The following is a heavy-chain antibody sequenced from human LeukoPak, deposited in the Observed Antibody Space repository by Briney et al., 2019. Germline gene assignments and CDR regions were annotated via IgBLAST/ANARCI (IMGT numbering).Heavy chain of an antibody. CDR1: GGSISSYY. J-gene: IGHJ4*02. D-gene: IGHD6-13*01. CDR2: IFYSGSP. CDR3: ARVGHLPAAGTYDY. V-gene: IGHV4-59*08. Sequence: SETLSLTCTVSGGSISSYYWSWIRQPPGKGLEWIGNIFYSGSPVYNPSLKSRVTVSFDTSKNQFSLRLSSVTAADSAVYYCARVGHLPAAGTYDYWGQGTLVTVSS.